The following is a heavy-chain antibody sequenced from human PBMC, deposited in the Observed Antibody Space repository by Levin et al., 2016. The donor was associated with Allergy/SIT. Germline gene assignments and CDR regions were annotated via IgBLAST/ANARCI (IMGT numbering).Heavy chain of an antibody. CDR3: ARDQVSGYYQYDAFDL. J-gene: IGHJ3*01. D-gene: IGHD5-12*01. V-gene: IGHV3-48*01. CDR1: GFTFSRYS. CDR2: ITSSSSIL. Sequence: GESLKISCAASGFTFSRYSMNWVRQAPGKGLEWISYITSSSSILYYADSVKGRFTISRDNAKNSLYLQMNSLRAEDTAVYYCARDQVSGYYQYDAFDLWGQGTMVTVSS.